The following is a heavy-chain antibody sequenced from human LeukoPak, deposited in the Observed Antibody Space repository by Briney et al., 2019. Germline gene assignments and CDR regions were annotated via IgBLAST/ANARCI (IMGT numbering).Heavy chain of an antibody. CDR1: GFTFSSYG. D-gene: IGHD3-3*01. J-gene: IGHJ5*02. V-gene: IGHV3-30*02. CDR2: IRYDGSNK. Sequence: GGSLRLSCAASGFTFSSYGMHWVRQAPGKGLEWVAFIRYDGSNKYYADSVKGRFTISRDNSKNTLYLQMNSLRAEDTAVYYCAETGGTIFGFDPWCQGTLVTVSS. CDR3: AETGGTIFGFDP.